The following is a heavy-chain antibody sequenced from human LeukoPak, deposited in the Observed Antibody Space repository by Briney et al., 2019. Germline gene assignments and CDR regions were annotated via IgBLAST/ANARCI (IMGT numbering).Heavy chain of an antibody. CDR3: ARSPGYSSGWYGTYYYYYYMDV. Sequence: GRSLRLSCAASGFTFSSYEMNWVRQAPGKGLEWVSYISSSGSTIYYADSVKGRFTISRDNAKNSLYLQMNSLRAEDTAVYYCARSPGYSSGWYGTYYYYYYMDVWGKGTTVTVSS. CDR1: GFTFSSYE. J-gene: IGHJ6*03. D-gene: IGHD6-19*01. CDR2: ISSSGSTI. V-gene: IGHV3-48*03.